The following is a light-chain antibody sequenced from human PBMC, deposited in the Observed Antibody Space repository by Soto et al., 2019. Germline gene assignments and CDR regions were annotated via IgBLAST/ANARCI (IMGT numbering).Light chain of an antibody. Sequence: IVLTQSPGTLSLSPGDRATLSCRATQSVSSNYVAWYQQKAGPAPRLLIHGASSRATGIPDRCSGSGSGTDFTLTSSRLEPEDFAVYYCQQYGSTPFTFGHGTKVDV. CDR2: GAS. V-gene: IGKV3-20*01. CDR3: QQYGSTPFT. CDR1: QSVSSNY. J-gene: IGKJ3*01.